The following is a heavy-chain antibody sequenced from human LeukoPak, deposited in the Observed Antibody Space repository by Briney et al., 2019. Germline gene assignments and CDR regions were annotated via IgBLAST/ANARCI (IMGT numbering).Heavy chain of an antibody. V-gene: IGHV3-30*02. J-gene: IGHJ5*02. D-gene: IGHD1-7*01. CDR3: AKSVTGTTMAADWFDP. CDR1: GFTFSSYG. Sequence: GGSLRLSCAASGFTFSSYGMHWVRQAPGKGLEWVAFIRYDGSNKYYADSVKGRFTISRDNSKNTLYLQMNSLRAEDTAVYYCAKSVTGTTMAADWFDPWGQGTLVTVSS. CDR2: IRYDGSNK.